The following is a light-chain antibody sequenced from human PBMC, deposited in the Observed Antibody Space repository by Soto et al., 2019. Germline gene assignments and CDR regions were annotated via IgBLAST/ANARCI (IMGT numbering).Light chain of an antibody. CDR1: QSVSGC. CDR3: QQLNNHLA. V-gene: IGKV1-9*01. Sequence: THSPSALSATVADTVTVTCRASQSVSGCLAWSQQKPGQAPKLVIVDASSLQSGVPSRFSGSGSTTDFTLTISILPHEDLATYYSQQLNNHLAFGPGTKVDI. CDR2: DAS. J-gene: IGKJ1*01.